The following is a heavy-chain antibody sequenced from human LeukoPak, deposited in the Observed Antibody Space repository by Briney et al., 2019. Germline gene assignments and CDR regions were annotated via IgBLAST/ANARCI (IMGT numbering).Heavy chain of an antibody. CDR3: ARRAPSPYYMDV. Sequence: SSETLSLTCTVSGGSISSYYWSWIRQPPGKGLEWIGYIYYSGSTYYNPSLKSRVTISVDTSKNQFSLKLSSVTAADTAVYYCARRAPSPYYMDVWGKGTTVTVSS. J-gene: IGHJ6*03. CDR1: GGSISSYY. D-gene: IGHD6-6*01. CDR2: IYYSGST. V-gene: IGHV4-59*08.